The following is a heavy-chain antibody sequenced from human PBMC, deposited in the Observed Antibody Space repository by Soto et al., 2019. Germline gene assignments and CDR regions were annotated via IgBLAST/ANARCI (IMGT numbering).Heavy chain of an antibody. CDR2: IYYSGST. CDR3: ARRPQNYGDYSSPWRVVNYYMDV. D-gene: IGHD4-17*01. Sequence: SETLSLTCTVSGGSISSSSYYWGWIRQPPGKGLEWIGSIYYSGSTYYNPSLKSRVTISVDTSKNQFPLKLSSVTAADTAVYYCARRPQNYGDYSSPWRVVNYYMDVWGKGTTVTVSS. CDR1: GGSISSSSYY. J-gene: IGHJ6*03. V-gene: IGHV4-39*01.